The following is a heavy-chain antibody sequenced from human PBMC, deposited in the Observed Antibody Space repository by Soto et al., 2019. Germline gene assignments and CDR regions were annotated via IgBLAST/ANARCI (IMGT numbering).Heavy chain of an antibody. CDR3: AREGYYGSGRNYMDV. J-gene: IGHJ6*02. CDR2: IYHSGST. Sequence: QVQLQESGPGLVKPSGTLSLTCAVSGGSISSSNWWSWVRQPPGKGLEWIGEIYHSGSTNYNPSLKSRVTISVDKSTNQFSLKLSSVTAADTAVYYCAREGYYGSGRNYMDVWGQGTTVTVSS. CDR1: GGSISSSNW. D-gene: IGHD3-10*01. V-gene: IGHV4-4*02.